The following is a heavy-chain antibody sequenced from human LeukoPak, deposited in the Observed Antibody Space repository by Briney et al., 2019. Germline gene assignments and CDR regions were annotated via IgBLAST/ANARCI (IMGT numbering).Heavy chain of an antibody. J-gene: IGHJ4*02. CDR2: ITSGGDYI. D-gene: IGHD3-9*01. CDR1: GFTFNTFN. CDR3: ARGHYDVLAASYKWTPDY. Sequence: GGSLRLTCAASGFTFNTFNMNWVRQAPGKGLEWVSSITSGGDYIYYADSVKGRFTTSRDNAKNSLSLQLNSLRVEDTAVYYCARGHYDVLAASYKWTPDYWGQGTLVTVSS. V-gene: IGHV3-21*01.